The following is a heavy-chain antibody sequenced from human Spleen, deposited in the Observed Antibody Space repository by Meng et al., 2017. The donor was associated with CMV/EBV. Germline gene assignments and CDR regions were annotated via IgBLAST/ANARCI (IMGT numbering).Heavy chain of an antibody. Sequence: GESLKISCAASGFSFSDYTMIWVRQAPGKGLHWVSYISRSSTSIYYADSVKGRFIISRDNAKNSLYLQMNSLRAEDTAMYYCARELYESSGYFGRWGQGTLVTVSS. CDR3: ARELYESSGYFGR. J-gene: IGHJ4*02. V-gene: IGHV3-48*04. CDR2: ISRSSTSI. D-gene: IGHD3-22*01. CDR1: GFSFSDYT.